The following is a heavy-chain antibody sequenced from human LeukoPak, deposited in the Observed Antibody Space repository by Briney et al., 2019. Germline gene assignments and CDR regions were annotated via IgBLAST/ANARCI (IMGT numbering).Heavy chain of an antibody. CDR2: IYTSGST. D-gene: IGHD3-22*01. V-gene: IGHV4-61*02. CDR1: GDSISSGSYY. Sequence: SPETLSLTCTVSGDSISSGSYYWSWIRQPAGKGLEWIGRIYTSGSTNYNPSLKSRVTISVDTSKNQFSLKLSSVTAADTAVYYCARGALGYYDSSGYYRDYWGQGTLVTVSS. J-gene: IGHJ4*02. CDR3: ARGALGYYDSSGYYRDY.